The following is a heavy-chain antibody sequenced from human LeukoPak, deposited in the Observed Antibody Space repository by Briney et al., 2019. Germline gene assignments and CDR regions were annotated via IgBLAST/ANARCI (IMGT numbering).Heavy chain of an antibody. Sequence: SETLSLTCTVSGGSISSNYWSWIRQPPGKGLEWIGYIYYGGSTNYNPSLKSRVTISVDMSKNQISLKLSSATAADTAVYYCARHHPSYYYDSSGHFYFDYWGQGTLVTVSS. D-gene: IGHD3-22*01. CDR2: IYYGGST. CDR1: GGSISSNY. CDR3: ARHHPSYYYDSSGHFYFDY. J-gene: IGHJ4*02. V-gene: IGHV4-59*08.